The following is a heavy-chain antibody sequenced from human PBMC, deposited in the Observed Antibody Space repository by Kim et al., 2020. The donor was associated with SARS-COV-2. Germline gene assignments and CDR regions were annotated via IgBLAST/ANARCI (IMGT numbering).Heavy chain of an antibody. Sequence: ASVKVSCKASGDTFTGYDMHWVRQAPGQGLEWMGRINPNIGGTNYAQKFQGRVTMTRDTSISTAYMELSRLRSDDTAVYYCARGGSSGYELGWFDPWGQGTLVTVSS. D-gene: IGHD5-12*01. CDR1: GDTFTGYD. J-gene: IGHJ5*02. V-gene: IGHV1-2*06. CDR2: INPNIGGT. CDR3: ARGGSSGYELGWFDP.